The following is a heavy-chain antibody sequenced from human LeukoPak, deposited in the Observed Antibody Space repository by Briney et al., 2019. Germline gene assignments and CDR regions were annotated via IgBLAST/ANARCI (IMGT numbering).Heavy chain of an antibody. J-gene: IGHJ5*01. CDR1: GVTISNNT. CDR2: ISYGCGNK. CDR3: AKDLNGRANHPWFDP. D-gene: IGHD2-8*01. V-gene: IGHV3-30-3*02. Sequence: WGSLCVSCAASGVTISNNTKYWVCQVPGTGMGWVALISYGCGNKYFADSVKGRCTTSRDNSKNTLYLQMNSLRTDATAVYFFAKDLNGRANHPWFDPWGQGTLVIVSS.